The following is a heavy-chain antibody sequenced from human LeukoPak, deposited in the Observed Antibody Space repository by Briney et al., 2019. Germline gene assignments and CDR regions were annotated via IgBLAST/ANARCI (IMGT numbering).Heavy chain of an antibody. Sequence: GGSLRLSCTASGFIFSNFWMSWVRQAPGKGLEWVANIKQDGSEKYYVDSVKGRFTISRDNAKNSLYLQMNSLRAEDTAVYYCARTITMVRGVKGYRFDPWGQGTLVTVSS. J-gene: IGHJ5*02. CDR2: IKQDGSEK. D-gene: IGHD3-10*01. V-gene: IGHV3-7*01. CDR3: ARTITMVRGVKGYRFDP. CDR1: GFIFSNFW.